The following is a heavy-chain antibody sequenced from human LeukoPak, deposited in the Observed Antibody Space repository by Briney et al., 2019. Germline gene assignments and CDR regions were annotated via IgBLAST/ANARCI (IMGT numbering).Heavy chain of an antibody. CDR2: ISWNSGSI. CDR1: GFTFDDYA. D-gene: IGHD3-10*01. J-gene: IGHJ6*02. CDR3: AKDEVLRVWFGELFGYYGMDV. V-gene: IGHV3-9*01. Sequence: GGSLRLSCAASGFTFDDYAMHWVRQAPGKGLEWVSGISWNSGSIGYADSVKGRFTISRDNAKNSLYLQMNSLRAEDTAVYYCAKDEVLRVWFGELFGYYGMDVWGQGTTVTVFS.